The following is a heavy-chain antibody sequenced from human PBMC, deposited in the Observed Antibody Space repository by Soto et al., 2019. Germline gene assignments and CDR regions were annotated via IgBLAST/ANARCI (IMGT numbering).Heavy chain of an antibody. CDR2: IYYSGST. CDR3: ARANYFDS. Sequence: PSETLSLTCTVSGGSISSYYWSWIRQPPGKGLEWIGYIYYSGSTNYNSSLKSRLTISLDTSKNQFSLKLTSVTTADTAVYYCARANYFDSWGQGALVTVSS. V-gene: IGHV4-59*01. CDR1: GGSISSYY. J-gene: IGHJ4*02.